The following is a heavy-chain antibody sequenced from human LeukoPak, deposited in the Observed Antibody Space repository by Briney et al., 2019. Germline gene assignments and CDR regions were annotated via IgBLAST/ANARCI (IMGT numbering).Heavy chain of an antibody. CDR3: ARGSVIFLESRNWFDP. D-gene: IGHD3-3*01. J-gene: IGHJ5*02. CDR1: GGSFSGYY. Sequence: SETLSLTCAVYGGSFSGYYWSWIRQPPGKGLEWIGEINHSGSTNYNPSLKSRVTISVDTSKKQFSLKLSSVTAADTAVYYCARGSVIFLESRNWFDPWGQGTLVTVSS. CDR2: INHSGST. V-gene: IGHV4-34*01.